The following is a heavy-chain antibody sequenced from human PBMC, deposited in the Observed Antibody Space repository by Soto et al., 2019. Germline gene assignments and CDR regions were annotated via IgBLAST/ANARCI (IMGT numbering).Heavy chain of an antibody. Sequence: ASVKVSCKASGYTFTSYAMHWVRQAPGQRLGWMGWINAGNGNTKYSQKFQGRVTITRDTSASTAYMELSSLRSEDTAVYYCASQAVGATSGFDLWGQGTMVTVSS. CDR2: INAGNGNT. CDR1: GYTFTSYA. J-gene: IGHJ3*01. V-gene: IGHV1-3*01. D-gene: IGHD1-26*01. CDR3: ASQAVGATSGFDL.